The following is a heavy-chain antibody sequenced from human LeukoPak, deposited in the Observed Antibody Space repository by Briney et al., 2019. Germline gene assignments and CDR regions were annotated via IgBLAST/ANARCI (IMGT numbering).Heavy chain of an antibody. D-gene: IGHD3-3*01. Sequence: GGSLRLSCAASGLTFSSYAMTWVRQAPGKGLEWVSAISGSGSSSYYADSVKGRFTISRDNSKNTLYLQINSLRAEDTAIYYCAKDQRTISTFDYWGQGTLVTVSS. CDR1: GLTFSSYA. V-gene: IGHV3-23*01. J-gene: IGHJ4*02. CDR3: AKDQRTISTFDY. CDR2: ISGSGSSS.